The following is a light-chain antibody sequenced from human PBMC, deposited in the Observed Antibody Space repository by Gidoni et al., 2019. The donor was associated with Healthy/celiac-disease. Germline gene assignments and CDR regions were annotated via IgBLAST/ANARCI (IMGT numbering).Light chain of an antibody. CDR1: ALPKQY. J-gene: IGLJ3*02. V-gene: IGLV3-25*03. Sequence: SYELTQPPSVSASPGQTARITCSGDALPKQYAYWYQQKPGQAPVLVIYKDSERPSGIPERVSGSSSGTTVTLTISGVQAEDEADYYCQSADSSGTYGVFGGGTKLTVL. CDR2: KDS. CDR3: QSADSSGTYGV.